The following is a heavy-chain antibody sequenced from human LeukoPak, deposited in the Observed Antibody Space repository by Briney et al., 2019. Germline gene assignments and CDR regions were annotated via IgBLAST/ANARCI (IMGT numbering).Heavy chain of an antibody. V-gene: IGHV4-38-2*02. D-gene: IGHD5-18*01. CDR1: GYSISSGYY. CDR3: ARDSGWSDTAMVQDY. Sequence: SQTLSLTCAVSGYSISSGYYWGWIRQPPGKGLEWIGSIYHSGSTYYNPSLKSRVTISVDTSKDQFSLKLSSVTAADPAVYYCARDSGWSDTAMVQDYWGQGTLVTVSS. J-gene: IGHJ4*02. CDR2: IYHSGST.